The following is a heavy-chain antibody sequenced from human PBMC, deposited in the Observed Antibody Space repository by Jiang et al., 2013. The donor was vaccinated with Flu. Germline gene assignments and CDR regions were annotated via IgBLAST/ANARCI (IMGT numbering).Heavy chain of an antibody. J-gene: IGHJ4*02. Sequence: SGAEVKKPGASVKVSCKASGYTFTSYGISWVRQAPGQGLEWMGWINPYNDNTKFAQKLQGRVTLTTDTSTSTAYMELRSLRSDDTAVYYCARVPFFSGSYLGGIFDYWGQGTLVTVSS. CDR3: ARVPFFSGSYLGGIFDY. CDR2: INPYNDNT. V-gene: IGHV1-18*01. D-gene: IGHD1-26*01. CDR1: GYTFTSYG.